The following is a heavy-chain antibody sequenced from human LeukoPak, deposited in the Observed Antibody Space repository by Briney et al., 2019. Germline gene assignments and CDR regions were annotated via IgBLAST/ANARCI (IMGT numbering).Heavy chain of an antibody. V-gene: IGHV3-21*01. CDR3: ARDIRYYYDSSGSPGY. CDR2: ISSSSSYI. Sequence: GGSLRLSCAASGFTFSSYAMSWVRQAPGKGLEWVSSISSSSSYIYYADSVKGRFTISRDNAKNSLYLQMNSLRAEDTAVYYCARDIRYYYDSSGSPGYWGQGTLVTVSS. J-gene: IGHJ4*02. CDR1: GFTFSSYA. D-gene: IGHD3-22*01.